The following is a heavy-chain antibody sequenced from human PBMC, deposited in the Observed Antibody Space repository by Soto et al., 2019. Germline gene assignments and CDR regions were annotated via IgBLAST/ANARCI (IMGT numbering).Heavy chain of an antibody. V-gene: IGHV4-30-2*01. CDR1: GGSISSGGYS. J-gene: IGHJ3*02. Sequence: PSETLSLTCAVSGGSISSGGYSWSWIRQPPGKGLEWIGYIYHSGSTYYNPSLKSRVTISVDRSKNQFSLKLSSVTAADTAVYYCARDYGGMHGRNAFDIWGQGTMVTVSS. D-gene: IGHD4-17*01. CDR3: ARDYGGMHGRNAFDI. CDR2: IYHSGST.